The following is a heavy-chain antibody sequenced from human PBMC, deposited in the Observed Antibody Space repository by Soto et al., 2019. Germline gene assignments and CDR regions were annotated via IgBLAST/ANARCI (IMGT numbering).Heavy chain of an antibody. D-gene: IGHD2-2*01. CDR1: GFTFSSYG. CDR3: AKEFTTFPSYWLFDF. Sequence: GGSLRLSCVASGFTFSSYGMTWVRQAPGKGLEWVAIIQYDGLNHLYADSVQGRFTISRDNSRNTLYLQMNSLTADDTAVYFCAKEFTTFPSYWLFDFRGRGAPVTVSS. CDR2: IQYDGLNH. V-gene: IGHV3-30*02. J-gene: IGHJ2*01.